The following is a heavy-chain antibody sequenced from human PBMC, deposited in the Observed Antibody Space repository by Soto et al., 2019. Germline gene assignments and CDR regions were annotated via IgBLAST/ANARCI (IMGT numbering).Heavy chain of an antibody. D-gene: IGHD2-8*01. Sequence: ASVKVSCKASGYTFTGYYMHWVRQAPGQGLEWMGWINPNSGGTNYAQKFQGWVTMTRDTSISTAYMELSRLRSDDAAVYYCARAGILYSPRDAFDIWGQGTMVTVSS. CDR2: INPNSGGT. V-gene: IGHV1-2*04. CDR1: GYTFTGYY. CDR3: ARAGILYSPRDAFDI. J-gene: IGHJ3*02.